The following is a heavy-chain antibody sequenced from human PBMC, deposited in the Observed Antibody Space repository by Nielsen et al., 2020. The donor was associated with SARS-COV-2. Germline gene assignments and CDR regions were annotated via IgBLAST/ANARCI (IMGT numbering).Heavy chain of an antibody. Sequence: SVKVSCKASGGTFSSYAISWVRQAPGQGLEWMGGIIPIFGTANYAQKFQGRVTTTADESTSTAYMELSSLRSEDAAVYYCAGGGSSGYYPFDYWGQGTLVTVSS. J-gene: IGHJ4*02. V-gene: IGHV1-69*13. D-gene: IGHD3-22*01. CDR2: IIPIFGTA. CDR1: GGTFSSYA. CDR3: AGGGSSGYYPFDY.